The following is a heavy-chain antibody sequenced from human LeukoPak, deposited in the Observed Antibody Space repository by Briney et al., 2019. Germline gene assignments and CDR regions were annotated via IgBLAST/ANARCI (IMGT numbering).Heavy chain of an antibody. D-gene: IGHD6-13*01. CDR2: FYASGSP. Sequence: SETLSPTCTVSGDSISSYYWSWIRQPAGKGREWIGRFYASGSPNYNPSLKSRVTMSLHPSKPQFSLQLTSVTAADTAVYYCARDGKSGSSYSWYFFDYWGQGTLVTVSS. CDR3: ARDGKSGSSYSWYFFDY. CDR1: GDSISSYY. J-gene: IGHJ4*02. V-gene: IGHV4-4*07.